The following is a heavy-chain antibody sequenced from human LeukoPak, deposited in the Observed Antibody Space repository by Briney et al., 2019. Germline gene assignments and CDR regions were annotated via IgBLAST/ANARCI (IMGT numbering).Heavy chain of an antibody. CDR2: ISYDETNK. CDR1: AFTFSICG. J-gene: IGHJ5*02. V-gene: IGHV3-30*18. D-gene: IGHD6-19*01. Sequence: GRSLRLSCAASAFTFSICGMHWVRQAPGQGPEWVALISYDETNKYYEDFVKGRFTIDRDNSKNPVYLEMNSLRAEDTAVYYCAKDFCQQWLCNWFDPWGQETLVTVSS. CDR3: AKDFCQQWLCNWFDP.